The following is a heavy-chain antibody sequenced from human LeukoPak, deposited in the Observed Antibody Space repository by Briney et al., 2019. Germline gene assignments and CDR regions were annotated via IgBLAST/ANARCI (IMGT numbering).Heavy chain of an antibody. J-gene: IGHJ5*02. Sequence: GGSLRLSCAASGFTFSSYAMSWVRQAPGKGLEWVSAISGSGGSTYYADSVKGRFTISRDTSKNTLYLQMNSLRAEDTAVYYCAKDLEQWLALNWFDPWGQGTLVTVSS. CDR1: GFTFSSYA. CDR3: AKDLEQWLALNWFDP. CDR2: ISGSGGST. V-gene: IGHV3-23*01. D-gene: IGHD6-19*01.